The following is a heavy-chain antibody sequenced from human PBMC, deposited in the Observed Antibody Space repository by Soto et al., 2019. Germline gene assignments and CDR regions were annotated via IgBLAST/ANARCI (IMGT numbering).Heavy chain of an antibody. CDR2: IYWDDDK. J-gene: IGHJ4*02. CDR3: AHLYYYDSSGYYPFDY. Sequence: SGPTLVNPTQTLTLTCSFSVFSLSTRGMSVGWIRQPPGKALEWLALIYWDDDKRYSPSLKSRLTITKDTSKNQVVLTMTNMDPVDTATYYCAHLYYYDSSGYYPFDYWGQGTLVTVSS. D-gene: IGHD3-22*01. CDR1: VFSLSTRGMS. V-gene: IGHV2-5*02.